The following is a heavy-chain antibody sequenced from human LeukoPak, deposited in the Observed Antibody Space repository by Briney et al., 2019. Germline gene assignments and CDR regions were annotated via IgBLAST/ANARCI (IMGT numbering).Heavy chain of an antibody. J-gene: IGHJ4*02. V-gene: IGHV4-61*01. CDR3: ARVGIAVASPFFDY. CDR1: GGSVSSGSYC. CDR2: IYYSGTT. Sequence: PSETLSLTCTVSGGSVSSGSYCWTWIRQPPGKGLEWIGYIYYSGTTNYNPSLKSRVTISVDTSKNQFSLKLGSVTAADTAVYYCARVGIAVASPFFDYWGQGTLVTVSS. D-gene: IGHD6-19*01.